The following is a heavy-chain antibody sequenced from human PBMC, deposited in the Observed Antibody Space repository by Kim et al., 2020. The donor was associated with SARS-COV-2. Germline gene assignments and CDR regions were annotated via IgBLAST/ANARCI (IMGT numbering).Heavy chain of an antibody. D-gene: IGHD6-13*01. J-gene: IGHJ6*02. CDR3: ATQLEKAGSSSWSPYYYYGMDG. V-gene: IGHV1-8*01. Sequence: ASVKVSCKASGYTFTSYDINWVRQATGQGLEWMGWMNPNSGNTGYAQKFQGRVTMTRNTSISTAYMELSSLRSEDTAVYYCATQLEKAGSSSWSPYYYYGMDGWGQGTTVTVSS. CDR2: MNPNSGNT. CDR1: GYTFTSYD.